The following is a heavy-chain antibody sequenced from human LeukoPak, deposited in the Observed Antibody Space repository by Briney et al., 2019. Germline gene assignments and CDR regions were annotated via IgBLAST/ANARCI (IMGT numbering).Heavy chain of an antibody. V-gene: IGHV3-23*01. CDR2: ISGSGGST. J-gene: IGHJ4*02. CDR3: AKVGQSWGVWDYFDY. CDR1: GGSISSSSYY. D-gene: IGHD3-16*01. Sequence: PSETLSLTCTVSGGSISSSSYYWGWIRQPPGKGLEWVSAISGSGGSTYYADSVKGRFTISRDNSKNTQYLQMNSLRAEDTAVYYCAKVGQSWGVWDYFDYWGQGTLVTVSS.